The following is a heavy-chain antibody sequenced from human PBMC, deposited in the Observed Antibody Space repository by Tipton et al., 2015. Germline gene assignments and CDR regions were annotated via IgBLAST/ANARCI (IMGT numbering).Heavy chain of an antibody. V-gene: IGHV4-59*01. J-gene: IGHJ3*02. CDR2: IYYSGST. CDR1: GDSISSYY. Sequence: TLSLTCTASGDSISSYYWSWIRQPPGKGLEWIGYIYYSGSTNYNPSLKSRVTISVDTSKNQFSLKLSSVTAADTAVYFCARDLGFGESLDAFDIWGQGTMVTVSS. D-gene: IGHD3-10*01. CDR3: ARDLGFGESLDAFDI.